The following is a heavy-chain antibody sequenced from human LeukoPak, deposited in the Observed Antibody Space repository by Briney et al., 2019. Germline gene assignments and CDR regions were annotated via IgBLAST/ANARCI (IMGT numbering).Heavy chain of an antibody. V-gene: IGHV4-4*02. D-gene: IGHD2-21*02. J-gene: IGHJ4*02. CDR2: INPSGST. Sequence: PSGTLSLTCAVSGGSISSSNRWSWVRQPPGKGLEWIGEINPSGSTKYNPSLKSRVTISVDASKTQFSLKVTSVTAADTAVYYCAGGPVTALELFYYWGQGTLVTVSS. CDR3: AGGPVTALELFYY. CDR1: GGSISSSNR.